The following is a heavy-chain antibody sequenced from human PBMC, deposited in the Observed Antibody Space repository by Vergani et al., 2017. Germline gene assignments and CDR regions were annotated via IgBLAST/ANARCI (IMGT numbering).Heavy chain of an antibody. V-gene: IGHV3-23*04. J-gene: IGHJ3*02. CDR1: GFTFSSYA. Sequence: EVQLVESGGGLVQPGGSLRLSCAASGFTFSSYAMSWVRQAPGKGLEWVSAISGSGGSTYYADSVKGRFTISRDNSKNTLYLQMNSLRAEDTAVYYCAKVPVNYDILTGFYMGGAFDSWGQGTMVTVSS. D-gene: IGHD3-9*01. CDR3: AKVPVNYDILTGFYMGGAFDS. CDR2: ISGSGGST.